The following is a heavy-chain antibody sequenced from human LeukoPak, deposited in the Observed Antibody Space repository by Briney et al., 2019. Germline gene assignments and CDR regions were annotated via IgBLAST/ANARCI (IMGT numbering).Heavy chain of an antibody. V-gene: IGHV1-2*06. CDR2: INPNSGGT. J-gene: IGHJ4*02. Sequence: ASVKVSCKASGGTFSSYAISWVRQAPGQGLEWMGRINPNSGGTNYAQKFQGRVTMTRDTSISTAYMELSRLRSDDTAVYYCAREVTMVRGVIRFFDYWGQGTLVTVSS. CDR3: AREVTMVRGVIRFFDY. D-gene: IGHD3-10*01. CDR1: GGTFSSYA.